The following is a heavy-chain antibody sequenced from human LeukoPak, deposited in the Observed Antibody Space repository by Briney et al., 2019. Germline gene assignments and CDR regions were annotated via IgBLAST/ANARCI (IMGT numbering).Heavy chain of an antibody. D-gene: IGHD2-15*01. V-gene: IGHV3-33*01. CDR1: GFTFSSYG. CDR3: ARDIGDCSGGSCYSDYFDS. Sequence: GGSLRLSCAASGFTFSSYGMHWVRRVPGKGLEWVALILNNETTKYYADSVKGRFSISRDNSKSTLYLQMNSLRAEDTAVYSCARDIGDCSGGSCYSDYFDSWGQGTLVTVSS. CDR2: ILNNETTK. J-gene: IGHJ4*02.